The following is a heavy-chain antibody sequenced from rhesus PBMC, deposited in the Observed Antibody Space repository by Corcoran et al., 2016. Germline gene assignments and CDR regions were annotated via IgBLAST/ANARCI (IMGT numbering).Heavy chain of an antibody. CDR1: GGSISGFYY. CDR2: IFGNRAST. V-gene: IGHV4-143*01. J-gene: IGHJ4*01. Sequence: QVQLQESGPGLVKPSETLSLTCTVSGGSISGFYYWSWIRQPPGKGLEWIGDIFGNRASTYYNPSLKSRVTISKDTSNNQFSLSLNSVTAADTAVYYCARRNTGSWNPFDYWGQGVLVTVSS. D-gene: IGHD6-25*01. CDR3: ARRNTGSWNPFDY.